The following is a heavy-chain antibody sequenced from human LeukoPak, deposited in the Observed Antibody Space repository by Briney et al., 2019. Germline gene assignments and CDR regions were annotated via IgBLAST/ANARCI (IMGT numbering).Heavy chain of an antibody. Sequence: GSLRLSCAASGFTFSSYSMNWVRQAPGKGLEWIGSIYYSGSTYYNPSLKSRVTISVDTSKNQFSLRLSSVTAADTAVYYCARVSGQFYFYYYMDVWGKGTTVTISS. CDR3: ARVSGQFYFYYYMDV. D-gene: IGHD6-19*01. CDR1: GFTFSSYSMN. J-gene: IGHJ6*03. CDR2: IYYSGST. V-gene: IGHV4-59*05.